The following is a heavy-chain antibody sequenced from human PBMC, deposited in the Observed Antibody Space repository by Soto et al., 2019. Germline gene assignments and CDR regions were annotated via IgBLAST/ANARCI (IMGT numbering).Heavy chain of an antibody. D-gene: IGHD2-2*01. Sequence: GGSLRLSCAASGFSFSDFSMNWFRQAPGKGLEWVSFIDLTGGRTYYGDSVKGRFTISKDNSKNTLYLQMNSLRAEDTAVYYCVKVLGLYCSSTSCYVDEYFQHWGQGTLVTGSS. V-gene: IGHV3-23*01. J-gene: IGHJ1*01. CDR2: IDLTGGRT. CDR3: VKVLGLYCSSTSCYVDEYFQH. CDR1: GFSFSDFS.